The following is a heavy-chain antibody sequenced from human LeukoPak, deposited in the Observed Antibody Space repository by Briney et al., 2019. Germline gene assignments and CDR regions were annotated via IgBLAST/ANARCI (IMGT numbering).Heavy chain of an antibody. CDR1: GGTFSSYA. D-gene: IGHD5-18*01. CDR3: ASAVDTAMVEGDYYYMDA. J-gene: IGHJ6*03. Sequence: GASVKVSCKASGGTFSSYAISWVRQAPGQGLEWMGGIIPIFGTANYAQKFQGRVTITADESTSTAYMELSSLRSEDTAVYYCASAVDTAMVEGDYYYMDAWGKGTTVTVSS. CDR2: IIPIFGTA. V-gene: IGHV1-69*13.